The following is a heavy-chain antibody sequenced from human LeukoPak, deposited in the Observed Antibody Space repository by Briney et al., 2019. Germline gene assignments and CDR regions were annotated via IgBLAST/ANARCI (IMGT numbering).Heavy chain of an antibody. Sequence: GGSLRLSCAASGFTFSSHWMSWVRQAPGKGLGWVANIKQDGNEKYYVDSVKGRSTISRDNAKNSLYLQMNSLRAEDTAVYYCARESGPHPKAFDIWGQGTMVTVSS. J-gene: IGHJ3*02. CDR3: ARESGPHPKAFDI. CDR1: GFTFSSHW. CDR2: IKQDGNEK. V-gene: IGHV3-7*01. D-gene: IGHD3-10*01.